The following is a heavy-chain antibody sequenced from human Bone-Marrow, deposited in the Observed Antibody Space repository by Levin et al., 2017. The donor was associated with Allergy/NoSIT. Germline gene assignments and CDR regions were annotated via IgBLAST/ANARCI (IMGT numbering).Heavy chain of an antibody. D-gene: IGHD3-3*01. J-gene: IGHJ5*02. CDR1: GFTLSDYT. CDR3: ARDQDYGFLSGLGWFDP. CDR2: ISGSSSYI. V-gene: IGHV3-21*06. Sequence: GGSLRLSCLASGFTLSDYTMNWVRQAPGKGLEWVASISGSSSYIFYADSVNGRFTVSRDNAENSVYLQMNSLRADASALYCCARDQDYGFLSGLGWFDPWGQGTQVTVS.